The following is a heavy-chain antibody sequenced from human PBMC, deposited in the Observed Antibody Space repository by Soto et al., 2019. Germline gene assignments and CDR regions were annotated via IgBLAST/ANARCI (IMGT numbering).Heavy chain of an antibody. J-gene: IGHJ5*02. CDR2: INSDGSRT. D-gene: IGHD1-26*01. V-gene: IGHV3-74*01. Sequence: EVQLVESGGGLVQPGGSLRLSCAVSGFSFSSYWMHWVRQAPGKGLEWVSRINSDGSRTYYADSVKGRFTISRDNAKNTLYRKMKSLRAGARAVYNGPGVRVGTYTGFDPWAREPWSPSPQ. CDR1: GFSFSSYW. CDR3: PGVRVGTYTGFDP.